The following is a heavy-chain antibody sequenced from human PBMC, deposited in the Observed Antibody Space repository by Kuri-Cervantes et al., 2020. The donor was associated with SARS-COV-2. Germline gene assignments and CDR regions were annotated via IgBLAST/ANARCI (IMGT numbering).Heavy chain of an antibody. CDR1: GYTFTSYD. CDR2: ISAYNGNT. Sequence: ASVKVSCKASGYTFTSYDIHWVRQATGQGLEWMGWISAYNGNTNYAQKPQGRVTMTTDTSTSTAYMELRSLRSDDTAVYYCARDSKGDWTDFDYWGQGTLVTVSS. CDR3: ARDSKGDWTDFDY. D-gene: IGHD3/OR15-3a*01. V-gene: IGHV1-18*01. J-gene: IGHJ4*02.